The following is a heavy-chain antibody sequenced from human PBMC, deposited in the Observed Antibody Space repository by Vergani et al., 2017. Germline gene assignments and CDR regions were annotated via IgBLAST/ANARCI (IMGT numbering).Heavy chain of an antibody. J-gene: IGHJ6*02. CDR3: ARGSGLSGGSYYYYYGMDG. V-gene: IGHV5-51*03. CDR2: IYPGDSDT. CDR1: GYSFTTYW. D-gene: IGHD2-15*01. Sequence: EVQLVQSGAEVKKPGESLKISCKGSGYSFTTYWIGWVRQMPGKGLEWMGVIYPGDSDTRYSPSFQGQVTISADKSISTAYLQWSSLKASDTAMYYCARGSGLSGGSYYYYYGMDGWGQGTTVTVSS.